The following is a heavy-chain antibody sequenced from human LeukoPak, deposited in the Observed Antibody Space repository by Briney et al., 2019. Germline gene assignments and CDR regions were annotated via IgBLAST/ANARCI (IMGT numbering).Heavy chain of an antibody. D-gene: IGHD4-11*01. Sequence: GASVKVSCKASGYTFTSYDINWVRQAIGQGLEWMGWMNPNSGNTGYAQKFQGRVTMTRNTSISTAYMELSSLRSEDTAVYYCARGSNYGRHNWFDPWGQGTLVTVSS. CDR1: GYTFTSYD. V-gene: IGHV1-8*01. CDR3: ARGSNYGRHNWFDP. CDR2: MNPNSGNT. J-gene: IGHJ5*02.